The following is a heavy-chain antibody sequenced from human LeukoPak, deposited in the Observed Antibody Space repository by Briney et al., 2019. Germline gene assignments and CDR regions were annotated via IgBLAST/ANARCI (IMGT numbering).Heavy chain of an antibody. J-gene: IGHJ4*02. CDR3: ARDDYGDWPPLFDY. CDR2: ISRSDGTA. Sequence: GGSLRLSCAASGFTFSAFAMNWVRQAPGKELEWVSFISRSDGTAYYADSVKGRFTISRDNSKNTLYLQMNSLRAEDTAQYFCARDDYGDWPPLFDYWGQGTLVTVSS. D-gene: IGHD4-17*01. CDR1: GFTFSAFA. V-gene: IGHV3-23*01.